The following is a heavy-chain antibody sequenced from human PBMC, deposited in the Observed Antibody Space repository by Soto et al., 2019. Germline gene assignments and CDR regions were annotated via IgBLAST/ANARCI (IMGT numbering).Heavy chain of an antibody. D-gene: IGHD2-8*01. CDR3: ARRYCTNGVCSFDY. V-gene: IGHV4-59*08. J-gene: IGHJ4*02. CDR1: GGSISSYY. Sequence: PSETLSLTCTVSGGSISSYYWSWIRQPPGKGLEWIGYIYYSGSTNYNPSLKSRVTISVDTSKNQFSLKLSSVTAADTAVYYCARRYCTNGVCSFDYWGQGTLVTVSS. CDR2: IYYSGST.